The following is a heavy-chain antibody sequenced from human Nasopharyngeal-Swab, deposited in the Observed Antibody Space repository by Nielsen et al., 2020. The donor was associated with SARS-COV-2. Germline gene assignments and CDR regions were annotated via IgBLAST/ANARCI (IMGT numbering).Heavy chain of an antibody. V-gene: IGHV4-4*07. CDR2: IYTSGST. CDR1: GGSISSYY. Sequence: SETLSLTCTVSGGSISSYYWSWIRQPAGKGLEWIGRIYTSGSTNYNPSLKSRVTMSVDTSKNQFSLKLSSVTAADTAVYYCARQYYYDSSDYDDAFDIWGQGTMVTVSS. CDR3: ARQYYYDSSDYDDAFDI. D-gene: IGHD3-22*01. J-gene: IGHJ3*02.